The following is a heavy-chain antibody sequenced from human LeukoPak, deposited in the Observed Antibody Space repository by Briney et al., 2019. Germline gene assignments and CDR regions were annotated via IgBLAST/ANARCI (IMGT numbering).Heavy chain of an antibody. J-gene: IGHJ6*03. CDR2: ISAYNGNT. CDR3: ARDPYYYDSSGYYYAHYYYMDV. CDR1: GYTFTSYG. D-gene: IGHD3-22*01. Sequence: ASVTVSCKASGYTFTSYGISWVRQAPGQGLEWMGWISAYNGNTNYAQKLQGRVTMTTDTSTSTAYMELRSLRSDDTAVYYCARDPYYYDSSGYYYAHYYYMDVWGKGTTVTISS. V-gene: IGHV1-18*01.